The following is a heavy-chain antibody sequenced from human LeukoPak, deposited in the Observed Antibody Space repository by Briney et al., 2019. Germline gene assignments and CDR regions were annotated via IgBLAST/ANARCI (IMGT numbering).Heavy chain of an antibody. CDR2: VKIKTDGGKT. CDR1: GFTFSNAW. CDR3: ARRDITMIVS. V-gene: IGHV3-15*01. Sequence: GGSLRLSCAASGFTFSNAWMTWVRQAPGKGLEWVAPVKIKTDGGKTDYAAPVKGRLNISRDDSKNTLYLQMNSLKTEETAVYYCARRDITMIVSWGQGTLVTVSS. D-gene: IGHD3-22*01. J-gene: IGHJ5*02.